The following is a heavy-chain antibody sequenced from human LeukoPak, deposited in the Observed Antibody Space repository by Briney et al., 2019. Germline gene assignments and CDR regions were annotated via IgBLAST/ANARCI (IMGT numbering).Heavy chain of an antibody. CDR3: ARDSYDSSGNYRSFDY. D-gene: IGHD3-22*01. Sequence: SETLSLTCTVSGGSISSYYWSWIRQPPGRGLEWIGYIYYSGSTNYNPSLKSRVTISVDTSKNQFSLKLSSVTAADTAMYYCARDSYDSSGNYRSFDYWGQGTQVTVSS. CDR1: GGSISSYY. V-gene: IGHV4-59*01. J-gene: IGHJ4*02. CDR2: IYYSGST.